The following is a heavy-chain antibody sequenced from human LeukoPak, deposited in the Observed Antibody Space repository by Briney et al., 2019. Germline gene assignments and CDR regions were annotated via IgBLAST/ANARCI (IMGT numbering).Heavy chain of an antibody. CDR1: GGTFSSYA. CDR2: IIPIFGTA. J-gene: IGHJ4*02. V-gene: IGHV1-69*13. Sequence: EASVKVSCTASGGTFSSYAISWVRQAPGQGLEWMGGIIPIFGTANYAQKFQGRVTITAGESTSTAYMELSSLRSEDTAVYYCASGEDSSGYYPYYFDYWGQGTLVTVSS. D-gene: IGHD3-22*01. CDR3: ASGEDSSGYYPYYFDY.